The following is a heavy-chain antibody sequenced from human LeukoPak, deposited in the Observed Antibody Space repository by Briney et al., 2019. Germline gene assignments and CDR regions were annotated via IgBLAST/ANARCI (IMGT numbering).Heavy chain of an antibody. CDR2: ISRSGSTK. Sequence: SGGSLRLSCAASGFTFSDYNMRWIRQAPGKGLEWVSSISRSGSTKYYADSVKGRFTISRDNSKNTLYLQMNSRRAEDTAVYFCAKSYGSGGGFFDYWGQGTLVTVSS. J-gene: IGHJ4*02. CDR1: GFTFSDYN. CDR3: AKSYGSGGGFFDY. D-gene: IGHD2-15*01. V-gene: IGHV3-11*01.